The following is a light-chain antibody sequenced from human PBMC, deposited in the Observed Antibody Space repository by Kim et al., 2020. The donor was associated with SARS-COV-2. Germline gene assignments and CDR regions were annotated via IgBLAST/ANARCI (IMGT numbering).Light chain of an antibody. J-gene: IGKJ1*01. CDR1: QSASSY. CDR3: QQRSNWPWT. V-gene: IGKV3-11*01. Sequence: EIVLTQSPATLSLSPGERATLSCRASQSASSYLAWYQQKPGQAPRLLIYDASNRATGIPARFSGSGSGTDFTLTISSLGPEDFAVYYCQQRSNWPWTFGQGTKVDIK. CDR2: DAS.